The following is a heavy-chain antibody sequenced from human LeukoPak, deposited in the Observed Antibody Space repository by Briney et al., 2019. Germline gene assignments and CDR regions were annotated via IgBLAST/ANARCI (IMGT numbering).Heavy chain of an antibody. CDR1: GYTFTSYG. D-gene: IGHD3-22*01. CDR2: ISAYNGNT. J-gene: IGHJ6*02. V-gene: IGHV1-18*01. CDR3: ATREAYDSSGYRMDA. Sequence: ASVKVSCKASGYTFTSYGISWVRQAPGQGLEWMGWISAYNGNTNYAQKLQGRVTMTTDTSTSTAYMELRSLRSDDTAVYYCATREAYDSSGYRMDAWGQGTTVTVSS.